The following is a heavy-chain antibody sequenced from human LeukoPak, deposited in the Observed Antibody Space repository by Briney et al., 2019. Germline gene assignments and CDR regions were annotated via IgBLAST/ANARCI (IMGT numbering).Heavy chain of an antibody. J-gene: IGHJ4*02. CDR1: GGSISSYY. CDR2: IYTSGST. Sequence: SETLSLTCTVSGGSISSYYWSWIRQPAGKGLEWIGRIYTSGSTNYNPSPKSRVTMSVDTSKNQFSLKLSSVTAADTAVYYCARGGGCSGGSCSNSDYWGQGTLVTVSS. V-gene: IGHV4-4*07. D-gene: IGHD2-15*01. CDR3: ARGGGCSGGSCSNSDY.